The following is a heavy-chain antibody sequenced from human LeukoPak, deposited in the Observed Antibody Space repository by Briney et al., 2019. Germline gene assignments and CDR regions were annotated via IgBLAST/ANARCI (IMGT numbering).Heavy chain of an antibody. D-gene: IGHD3-3*01. Sequence: SETLSLTCTVSGASISSYYWSWLRQPPGKGLEWIGFIYYSGSTNYNPSLKSRVTISPATYKNQFSLKLSSVIAADTAVYYCARRYDFWSGQNWFVPRGQGTLVTVSS. J-gene: IGHJ5*02. CDR3: ARRYDFWSGQNWFVP. CDR1: GASISSYY. V-gene: IGHV4-59*01. CDR2: IYYSGST.